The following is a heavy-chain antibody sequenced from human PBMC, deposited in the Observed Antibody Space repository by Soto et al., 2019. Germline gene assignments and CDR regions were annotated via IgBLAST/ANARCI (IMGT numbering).Heavy chain of an antibody. D-gene: IGHD1-1*01. CDR2: IYLGDSDT. Sequence: GESLKISCKGSGYSFTTYWIGWVRQMPGKGLEWMGIIYLGDSDTRYSPSFQGQVTISADKSISTAYLQWSSLKASDTAMYYCARQGVQTGKFYYYGMDVWGQGTTVNVAS. J-gene: IGHJ6*02. CDR1: GYSFTTYW. CDR3: ARQGVQTGKFYYYGMDV. V-gene: IGHV5-51*01.